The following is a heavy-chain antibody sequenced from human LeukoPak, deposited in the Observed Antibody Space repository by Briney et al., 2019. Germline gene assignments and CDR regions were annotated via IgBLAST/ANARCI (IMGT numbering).Heavy chain of an antibody. CDR2: ISYDESQK. V-gene: IGHV3-30-3*01. D-gene: IGHD6-13*01. J-gene: IGHJ4*02. Sequence: GGSLRLSCAASGFTLSSFTMHWVRHNPGKGLEWVAVISYDESQKWYADSVKGRFTISRDNAKNSLYLQMNSLRAEDTAVYYCARDFSSSWYGVGYWGQGTLVTVSS. CDR1: GFTLSSFT. CDR3: ARDFSSSWYGVGY.